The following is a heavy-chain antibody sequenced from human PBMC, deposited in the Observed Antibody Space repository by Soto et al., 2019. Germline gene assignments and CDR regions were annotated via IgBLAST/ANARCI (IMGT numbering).Heavy chain of an antibody. Sequence: QITLKESGPTLVKPTQTLTLTCTFSGFSLNTNKVAVGWVRQPPGKALEWLALIYGDDDKRYSPSLRTRLTITKYTPEYQVVLTMTNMDPVDTATYYCAHSVYCSSTTCHSAFDFWGQGTLVTVSS. V-gene: IGHV2-5*02. J-gene: IGHJ4*02. D-gene: IGHD2-2*01. CDR2: IYGDDDK. CDR3: AHSVYCSSTTCHSAFDF. CDR1: GFSLNTNKVA.